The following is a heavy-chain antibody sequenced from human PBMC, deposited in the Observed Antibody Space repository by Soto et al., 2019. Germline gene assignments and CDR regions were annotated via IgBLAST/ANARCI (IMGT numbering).Heavy chain of an antibody. J-gene: IGHJ6*03. V-gene: IGHV3-21*01. CDR3: AKCGYSYGYDFMYYYYMDV. CDR1: GFPFNSYT. Sequence: GGSLRLSCAASGFPFNSYTMTWVRQAPGMGLEWVSSITTDGTSIYYADSVKGRFTISRDNAKNSLYLQMNSLTVEDTGIYYCAKCGYSYGYDFMYYYYMDVWGKGTTVTVSS. D-gene: IGHD5-18*01. CDR2: ITTDGTSI.